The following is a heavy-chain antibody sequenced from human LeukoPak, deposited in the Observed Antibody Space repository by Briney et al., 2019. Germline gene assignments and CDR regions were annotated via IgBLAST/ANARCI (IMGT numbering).Heavy chain of an antibody. CDR1: GGSISSGDYY. CDR2: IYYSGST. D-gene: IGHD3-22*01. J-gene: IGHJ4*02. Sequence: SQTLSLTCTVSGGSISSGDYYWSWIRQPPGKGLEWIGYIYYSGSTNYNPSLKSRVTISVDTSKNQFSLKLSSVTAADTAVYYCAREDYYDSSGYSRGQGTLVTVSS. CDR3: AREDYYDSSGYS. V-gene: IGHV4-30-4*01.